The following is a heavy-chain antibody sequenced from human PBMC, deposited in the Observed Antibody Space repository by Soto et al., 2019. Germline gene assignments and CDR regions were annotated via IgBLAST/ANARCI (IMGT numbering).Heavy chain of an antibody. CDR1: GGSIISTNW. Sequence: QLQESGPGLVKPSGTLSLTCAVSGGSIISTNWWTWVRQPPGKGLEWIGEIYQSGTTNYNPSLKRRVVISVDQPKNLLSLKLTSVAAADTAVYYCARGPPHGDYLDSWGQGTLVTVSS. V-gene: IGHV4-4*02. CDR2: IYQSGTT. D-gene: IGHD3-10*01. J-gene: IGHJ4*02. CDR3: ARGPPHGDYLDS.